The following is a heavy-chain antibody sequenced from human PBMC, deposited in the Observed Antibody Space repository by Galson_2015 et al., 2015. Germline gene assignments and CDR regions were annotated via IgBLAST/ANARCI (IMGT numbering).Heavy chain of an antibody. CDR2: ISYDGSNK. D-gene: IGHD2-15*01. V-gene: IGHV3-30*18. CDR3: AKDAGYCSGGSCPNYYYYMDV. J-gene: IGHJ6*03. CDR1: GFTFSSYG. Sequence: SLRLSCAASGFTFSSYGMHWVRQAPGKGLEWVAVISYDGSNKYYADSVKGRFTISRDNSKNTLYLQMNSLRAEDTTVYYCAKDAGYCSGGSCPNYYYYMDVWGKGTTVTVSS.